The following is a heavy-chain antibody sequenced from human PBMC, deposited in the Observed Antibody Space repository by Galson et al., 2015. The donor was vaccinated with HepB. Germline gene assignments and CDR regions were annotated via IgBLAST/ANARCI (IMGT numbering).Heavy chain of an antibody. J-gene: IGHJ3*02. CDR3: ARGYCSGGSCYSGGAFDI. CDR1: GYTFTGYH. Sequence: SVKVSCKASGYTFTGYHMHWVRQAPGQGLEWMGWINPNSGGTNYAQKFQGWVTMTRDTSISTAYMELSRLGSDDTAVYYCARGYCSGGSCYSGGAFDIWGQGTMVTVSS. CDR2: INPNSGGT. D-gene: IGHD2-15*01. V-gene: IGHV1-2*04.